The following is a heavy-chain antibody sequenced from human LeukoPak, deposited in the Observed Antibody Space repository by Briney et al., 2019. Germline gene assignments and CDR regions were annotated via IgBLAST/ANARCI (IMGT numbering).Heavy chain of an antibody. J-gene: IGHJ4*02. CDR1: GFTFSSYV. CDR2: ISTSTSSTTTI. V-gene: IGHV3-48*02. Sequence: GGSLRLSCAASGFTFSSYVMNWVRQAPGKGLEWLSYISTSTSSTTTIYYAESVKGRFTVSRDNAKNSLYLQMNSLRDEDTAVYYCARDLSLSYWGQGTLVTVSS. CDR3: ARDLSLSY.